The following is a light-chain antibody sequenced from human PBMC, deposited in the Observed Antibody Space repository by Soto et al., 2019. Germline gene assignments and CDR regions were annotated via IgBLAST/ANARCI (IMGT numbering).Light chain of an antibody. CDR2: GVN. CDR3: CSYTTSTTYV. Sequence: QSALTQPASVSGSPGQSITISCTGTVSDVGGYDSVSWYQQHPGRAPKLIIYGVNNRPSGVSNRFSASKSADTASLTISGLQAEDEANYYCCSYTTSTTYVFXTGTKVTVL. J-gene: IGLJ1*01. V-gene: IGLV2-14*03. CDR1: VSDVGGYDS.